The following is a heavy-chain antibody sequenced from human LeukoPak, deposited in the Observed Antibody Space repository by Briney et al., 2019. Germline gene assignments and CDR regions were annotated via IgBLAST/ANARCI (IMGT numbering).Heavy chain of an antibody. D-gene: IGHD1-26*01. V-gene: IGHV3-33*01. CDR1: GFTFGSYG. Sequence: PGGSLRLSCAASGFTFGSYGMHWVRQAPGKGLEWVALIWYDGSTKYYGDSVKGRFTISRDNSKNTLFLQMNSLRAEDTAIYYCARGRGSNGPYNFDYWGKGTLVTVSS. CDR2: IWYDGSTK. J-gene: IGHJ4*02. CDR3: ARGRGSNGPYNFDY.